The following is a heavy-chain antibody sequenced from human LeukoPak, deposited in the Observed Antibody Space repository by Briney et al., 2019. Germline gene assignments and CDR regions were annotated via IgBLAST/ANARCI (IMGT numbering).Heavy chain of an antibody. V-gene: IGHV3-30*18. CDR2: ISGNGSNK. CDR1: GFTVSNYD. Sequence: PGRSLRLSCAASGFTVSNYDMHWVRQAPGKGLEWVAVISGNGSNKYYSDSVKGRFTISRDNSKNTLYLQMNSLRAEDTAVYYCAKDLIQGIAAAGTNPPDYWGQGTLVTVSS. CDR3: AKDLIQGIAAAGTNPPDY. D-gene: IGHD6-13*01. J-gene: IGHJ4*02.